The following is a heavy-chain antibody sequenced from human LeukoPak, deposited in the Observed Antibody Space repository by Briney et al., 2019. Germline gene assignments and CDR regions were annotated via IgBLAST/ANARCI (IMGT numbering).Heavy chain of an antibody. V-gene: IGHV4-59*01. CDR1: GGSISSYY. Sequence: SETLSLTCTVSGGSISSYYWSWIRQPPGQGLEWIGYIYYSGSTNYNPSLKSRVTISVDTSKNQFSLKLSSVTAADTAVYYCARDGDFWSGSWFDPWGQGTLVTVSS. CDR2: IYYSGST. CDR3: ARDGDFWSGSWFDP. D-gene: IGHD3-3*01. J-gene: IGHJ5*02.